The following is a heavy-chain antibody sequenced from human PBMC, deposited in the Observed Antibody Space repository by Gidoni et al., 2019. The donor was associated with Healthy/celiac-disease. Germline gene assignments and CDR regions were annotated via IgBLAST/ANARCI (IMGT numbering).Heavy chain of an antibody. CDR3: ARVGDNLDYFDY. D-gene: IGHD1-20*01. Sequence: EVQRVESGGVLVKPGGSLRLSCAASGFPFSSYSRNWVRKGPGKGLEWVASSSSSSSYIYDADSVKGRFTISRDNAKNSLYMQMNSLRAEDTAVYYCARVGDNLDYFDYWGQGTLVTVSS. V-gene: IGHV3-21*01. J-gene: IGHJ4*02. CDR1: GFPFSSYS. CDR2: SSSSSSYI.